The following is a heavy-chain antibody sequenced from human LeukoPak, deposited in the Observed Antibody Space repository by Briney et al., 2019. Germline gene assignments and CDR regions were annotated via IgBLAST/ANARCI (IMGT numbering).Heavy chain of an antibody. V-gene: IGHV3-11*05. CDR2: IGGSTSST. CDR1: ALTFSDYY. CDR3: AIANGYKWDY. Sequence: PGGSLTLSCAPSALTFSDYYTSWIRHAPGEGREWVAYIGGSTSSTNYADSVKGRFTISRDNAKNSLHLQMSSLRAEDTSVYYCAIANGYKWDYWGQGTLVTVSS. J-gene: IGHJ4*02. D-gene: IGHD5-18*01.